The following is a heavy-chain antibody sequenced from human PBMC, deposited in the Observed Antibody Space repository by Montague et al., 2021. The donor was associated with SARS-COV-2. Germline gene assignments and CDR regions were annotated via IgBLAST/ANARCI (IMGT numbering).Heavy chain of an antibody. V-gene: IGHV2-5*02. CDR1: GFSLRTSGVG. J-gene: IGHJ4*02. CDR2: IHWDDNK. CDR3: AHAGFAVLSGAGFDN. Sequence: PALVKPTQTLTLTCTFSGFSLRTSGVGVGWIRQPPGKALEWLALIHWDDNKRYNPSLKSRLTVTKDTSKNQVVLTMNNMAFVDTGTYYCAHAGFAVLSGAGFDNWGQGTLVTVSS. D-gene: IGHD2-8*01.